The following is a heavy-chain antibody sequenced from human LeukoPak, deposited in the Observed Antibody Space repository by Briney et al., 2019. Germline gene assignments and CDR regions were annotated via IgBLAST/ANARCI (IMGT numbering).Heavy chain of an antibody. J-gene: IGHJ4*02. Sequence: ASVKVSCKASGYTLTNYALNWVRQAPGQGLEWMGWINTNTGNPTYAQGFTGRFLFSLDTSVNTAYLQISSLKAEDTAIYYCARVQGYCSTTSCYPHYWGQGTLVTVSS. CDR3: ARVQGYCSTTSCYPHY. CDR2: INTNTGNP. V-gene: IGHV7-4-1*02. CDR1: GYTLTNYA. D-gene: IGHD2-2*01.